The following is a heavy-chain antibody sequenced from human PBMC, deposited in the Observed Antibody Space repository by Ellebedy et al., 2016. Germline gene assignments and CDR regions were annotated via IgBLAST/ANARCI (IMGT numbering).Heavy chain of an antibody. CDR1: GDSVSSNSGT. V-gene: IGHV6-1*01. CDR2: TYYRSKWFI. CDR3: ARGSFFDY. Sequence: SQTLSLTXXISGDSVSSNSGTWNWIRQSPSRGLEWLGRTYYRSKWFIDYAASLKSRMIINPDTSKNQFPLQLNSVTPEDTAVYYCARGSFFDYWGQGILVTVSS. J-gene: IGHJ4*02.